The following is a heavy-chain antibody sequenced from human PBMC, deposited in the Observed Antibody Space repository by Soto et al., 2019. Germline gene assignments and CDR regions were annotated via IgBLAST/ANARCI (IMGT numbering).Heavy chain of an antibody. Sequence: GASVKVSCKASGGTFSSYTISWVRQAPGQGLEWMGRIIPIFGTANYAQKFQGRVTITADESTSTAYMELSSLRSEDTAVYYCARGQSRGYSYGQYYFDYWGQGTLVTVSS. CDR1: GGTFSSYT. J-gene: IGHJ4*02. D-gene: IGHD5-18*01. CDR3: ARGQSRGYSYGQYYFDY. V-gene: IGHV1-69*13. CDR2: IIPIFGTA.